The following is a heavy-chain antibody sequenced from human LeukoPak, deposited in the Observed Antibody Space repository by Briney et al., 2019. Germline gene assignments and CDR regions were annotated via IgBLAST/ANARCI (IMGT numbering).Heavy chain of an antibody. CDR1: GGSISSSSYY. CDR3: ARGGYYGSGNDFRFDP. Sequence: SETLSHTCTVSGGSISSSSYYWSWIRQPPGKGLEWIGYIYYSGSTNYKPSLKSRVTISVDTSKNQFSLKLSSVTAADTAVYYCARGGYYGSGNDFRFDPWGQGTLVTVSS. CDR2: IYYSGST. D-gene: IGHD3-10*01. J-gene: IGHJ5*02. V-gene: IGHV4-61*01.